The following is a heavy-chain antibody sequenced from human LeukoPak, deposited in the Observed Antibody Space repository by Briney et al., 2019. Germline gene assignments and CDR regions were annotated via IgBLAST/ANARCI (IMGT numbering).Heavy chain of an antibody. V-gene: IGHV4-59*01. CDR3: AEGGSGYRDAFDI. CDR1: GGSISSYY. D-gene: IGHD3-22*01. Sequence: PSETLSLTCTVSGGSISSYYWSWIRQPPGKGLEWIGYIYYSGSTNYNPSLKSRVTISVDTSKNQFSLKLSSVTAADTAVYYCAEGGSGYRDAFDIWGQGTMVTVSS. J-gene: IGHJ3*02. CDR2: IYYSGST.